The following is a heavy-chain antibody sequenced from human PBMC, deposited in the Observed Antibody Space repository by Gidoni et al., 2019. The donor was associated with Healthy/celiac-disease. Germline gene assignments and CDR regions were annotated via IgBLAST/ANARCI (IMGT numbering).Heavy chain of an antibody. J-gene: IGHJ4*02. CDR2: INHSGST. Sequence: QVQLQQWGAGLVKPSETLALTCAVYGGSFSGYYLSWIRQPPGKGLEWIGEINHSGSTNYNPSLKSRVPISVDTSKTQFSLKLSSVTAADTAVYYCARGQVVSIAARHFDYWGQGTLVTVSS. CDR3: ARGQVVSIAARHFDY. D-gene: IGHD6-6*01. CDR1: GGSFSGYY. V-gene: IGHV4-34*01.